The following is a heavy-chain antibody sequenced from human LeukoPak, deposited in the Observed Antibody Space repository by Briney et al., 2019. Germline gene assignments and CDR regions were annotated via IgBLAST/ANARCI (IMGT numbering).Heavy chain of an antibody. CDR2: IRNDRIT. CDR3: TWVATIFTVDY. Sequence: GVLRLSCVLSGLTFSDAWMSWVRQAPGKGLEWVGRIRNDRITDYAAPVQGRFSISRDNSKNTFYLQMNSLRTEDTGMYFCTWVATIFTVDYWGQGTLVTVSS. J-gene: IGHJ4*02. CDR1: GLTFSDAW. V-gene: IGHV3-15*01. D-gene: IGHD5-12*01.